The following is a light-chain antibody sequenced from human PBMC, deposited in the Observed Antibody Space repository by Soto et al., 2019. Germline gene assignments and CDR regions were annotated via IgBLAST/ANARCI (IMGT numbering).Light chain of an antibody. J-gene: IGLJ2*01. CDR3: AAWDESLSAGL. CDR2: TSD. Sequence: QSVLTQPPSASGTPGQRVTISCSGGSTNIGNNAVYWYQHLPGTAPKLLIYTSDRRPSGVPERISGSKCGSSASLAISGRRSEDEADYYCAAWDESLSAGLFGGGTKLTVL. CDR1: STNIGNNA. V-gene: IGLV1-47*01.